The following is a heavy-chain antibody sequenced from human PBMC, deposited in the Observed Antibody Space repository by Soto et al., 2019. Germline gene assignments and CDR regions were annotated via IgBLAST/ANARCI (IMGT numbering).Heavy chain of an antibody. CDR3: AKDPVPLTVTTSYYFDY. D-gene: IGHD4-17*01. CDR2: ISWNSGSI. Sequence: PGGSLRLSCAASGFTFDDYAMHWVRQAPGKGLEWVSGISWNSGSIGYADSVKGRFTISRDNAKNSLYLQRNSLRAEDTALYYCAKDPVPLTVTTSYYFDYWGQGTLVTVSS. CDR1: GFTFDDYA. V-gene: IGHV3-9*01. J-gene: IGHJ4*02.